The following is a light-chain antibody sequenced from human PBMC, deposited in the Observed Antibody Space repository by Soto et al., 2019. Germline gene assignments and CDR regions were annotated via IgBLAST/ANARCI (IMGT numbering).Light chain of an antibody. V-gene: IGLV2-14*01. CDR3: SSYTSTYAVS. CDR1: SSDVGAFNY. Sequence: QSVLAQPASVSGSPGQSITISCTGTSSDVGAFNYVSWYQQHPGKVPKLMIYDVSNRPSGVSNRFSGSKPGNTASLTITGLQPEDEADYYCSSYTSTYAVSFGGGTKVTVL. J-gene: IGLJ2*01. CDR2: DVS.